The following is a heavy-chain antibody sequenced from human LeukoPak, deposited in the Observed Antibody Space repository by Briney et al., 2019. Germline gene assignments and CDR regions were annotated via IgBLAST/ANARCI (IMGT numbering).Heavy chain of an antibody. CDR3: AREGYYCGGDCYSGWFDP. V-gene: IGHV4-59*01. D-gene: IGHD2-21*02. CDR2: IYYSGST. J-gene: IGHJ5*02. CDR1: GGSISSYY. Sequence: SETLSLTCTVSGGSISSYYWSWMRQPPGKGLEWIGYIYYSGSTNYNPSLKSRVTISVDTSKNQFSLKLSSVTAADTAVYYCAREGYYCGGDCYSGWFDPWGQGTLVTVSS.